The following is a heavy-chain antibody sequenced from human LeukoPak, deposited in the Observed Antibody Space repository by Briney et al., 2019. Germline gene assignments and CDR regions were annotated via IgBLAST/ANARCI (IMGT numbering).Heavy chain of an antibody. CDR2: ISSDSAYI. V-gene: IGHV3-21*01. D-gene: IGHD2-2*01. J-gene: IGHJ4*02. Sequence: NPGGSLRLSCAASGFTFSACSMNWVRQAPGKGLEWVSVISSDSAYIYYADSVKGRFTVSRDNAKNSLSLHMSSLRAEDTGVYYCARDGTGWSRDYWGQGTLVTVPS. CDR1: GFTFSACS. CDR3: ARDGTGWSRDY.